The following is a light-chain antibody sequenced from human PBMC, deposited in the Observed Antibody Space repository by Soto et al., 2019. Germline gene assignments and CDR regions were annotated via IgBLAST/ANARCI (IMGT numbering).Light chain of an antibody. V-gene: IGKV3-20*01. CDR2: AAS. CDR1: QTVGRNY. J-gene: IGKJ4*01. Sequence: EIVLTQSPGALSLSPGDRATLSCRASQTVGRNYLAWYKKKPGQAPRLLIYAASGRATGVPDRFSGSGSGTDFTLTISRLEPEDCAVYYCQQYAESPLTFGGGTKVEIK. CDR3: QQYAESPLT.